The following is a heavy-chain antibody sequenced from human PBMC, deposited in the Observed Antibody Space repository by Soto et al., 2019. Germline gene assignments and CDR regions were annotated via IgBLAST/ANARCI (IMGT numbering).Heavy chain of an antibody. J-gene: IGHJ6*02. Sequence: TSETLSLTCTVSSGSISSYYWSWIRQPPGKGLEWIGYIYYSGSTNYNPSLKSRVTISVDTSKNQFSLKLSSVTAADTAVYYCARVIRVSGDYYGMDVWGQGTTVTVSS. V-gene: IGHV4-59*01. CDR2: IYYSGST. CDR3: ARVIRVSGDYYGMDV. CDR1: SGSISSYY. D-gene: IGHD6-6*01.